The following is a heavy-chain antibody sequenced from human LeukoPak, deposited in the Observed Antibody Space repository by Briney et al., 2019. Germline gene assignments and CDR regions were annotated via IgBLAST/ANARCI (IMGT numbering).Heavy chain of an antibody. D-gene: IGHD3-3*01. CDR2: INHSGST. Sequence: SETLSLTCAVYGGSFSGYYWSWIRQPPGKGLEWIGEINHSGSTNYNPSLKSRVTISVDTSKNQFSLKLSSVTAADTAVYYCASMRLTYVLRSLEWSYRGRYYYGMDVWGQGTTVTVSS. V-gene: IGHV4-34*01. J-gene: IGHJ6*02. CDR3: ASMRLTYVLRSLEWSYRGRYYYGMDV. CDR1: GGSFSGYY.